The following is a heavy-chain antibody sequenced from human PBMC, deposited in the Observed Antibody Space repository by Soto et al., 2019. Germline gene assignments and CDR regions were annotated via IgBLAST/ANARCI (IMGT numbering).Heavy chain of an antibody. V-gene: IGHV1-69*01. CDR2: IIPIFGTA. D-gene: IGHD6-6*01. J-gene: IGHJ6*02. CDR3: ARAPGIAARLTYYDYYGMDV. CDR1: GGTFSSYA. Sequence: QVQLVQSGAEVKKPGSSVKVSCKASGGTFSSYAISWVRQAPGQGLEWMGGIIPIFGTANYAQKFQGRVTITADESTSTAYMELSSLRSEDTAVYYCARAPGIAARLTYYDYYGMDVWGQGTTVTVSS.